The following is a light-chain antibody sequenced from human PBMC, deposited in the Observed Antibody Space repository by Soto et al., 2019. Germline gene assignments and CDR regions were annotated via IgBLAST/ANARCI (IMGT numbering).Light chain of an antibody. V-gene: IGLV1-40*01. CDR1: SSSIGAGYD. Sequence: QSVLTQPPSVSGAPGQRVTISCTGSSSSIGAGYDVHWYQQLPGTAPKLLIYGNSNRPSGVPDRFSGSKSGTSASLAITGLQPEDEADYYCQSYDSSLSGSTVFGGGTKLTVL. J-gene: IGLJ3*02. CDR2: GNS. CDR3: QSYDSSLSGSTV.